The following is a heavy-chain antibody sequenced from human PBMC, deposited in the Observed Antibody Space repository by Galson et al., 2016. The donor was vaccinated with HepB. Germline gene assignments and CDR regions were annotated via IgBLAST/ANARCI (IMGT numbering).Heavy chain of an antibody. CDR2: IYPGDSAT. V-gene: IGHV5-51*01. J-gene: IGHJ4*02. CDR3: ARQGGCSGGRCDWGGNC. CDR1: GYSFSSYW. D-gene: IGHD2-15*01. Sequence: QSGAEVKKPGESLKISCKGSGYSFSSYWIAWVRQMPGKGLEWMGIIYPGDSATRYSPSFKGQVTITADKSISNAYLQWSSLKASDTAMYNCARQGGCSGGRCDWGGNCWGQGTLVTVSS.